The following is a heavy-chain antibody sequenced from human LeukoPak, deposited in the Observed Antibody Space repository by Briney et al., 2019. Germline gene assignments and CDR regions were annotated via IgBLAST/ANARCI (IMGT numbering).Heavy chain of an antibody. Sequence: KPSETLSLTCALSGGSISGGKPFWGWIRQSPGKGLEWIGSIYYTGSTYYNPSLKSRVTISVDTSKSEFSLMVHSVTAADTAMYYCARRGIPDSTSFFATWGQGTLVTVAS. CDR1: GGSISGGKPF. CDR2: IYYTGST. J-gene: IGHJ4*02. CDR3: ARRGIPDSTSFFAT. V-gene: IGHV4-39*01. D-gene: IGHD6-13*01.